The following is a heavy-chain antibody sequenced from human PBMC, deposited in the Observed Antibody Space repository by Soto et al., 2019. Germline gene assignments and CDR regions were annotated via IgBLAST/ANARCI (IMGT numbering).Heavy chain of an antibody. CDR2: INAGNGNT. V-gene: IGHV1-3*01. CDR3: ARDHRSGSYDPPGGY. Sequence: QVQLVQSGAEVKKPGASVKVSCKASGYTFTSYAMHWVRQAPGQRLEWMGWINAGNGNTKYSQKFQGRVTITRDTSASTAYMELSSLRSEDTAVYYCARDHRSGSYDPPGGYWGQGTLVTVSS. CDR1: GYTFTSYA. D-gene: IGHD3-10*01. J-gene: IGHJ4*02.